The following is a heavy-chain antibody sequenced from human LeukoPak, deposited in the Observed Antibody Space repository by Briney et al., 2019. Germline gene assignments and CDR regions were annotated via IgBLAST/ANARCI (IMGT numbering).Heavy chain of an antibody. V-gene: IGHV1-24*01. D-gene: IGHD6-13*01. CDR2: FDPEDGET. CDR1: GYTLTELS. CDR3: ATVPYSRAAGGEYYFDY. J-gene: IGHJ4*02. Sequence: ASVTVSCKVSGYTLTELSTHWVRQAPGKGLEWMGGFDPEDGETIYAQKFQGRVTMTEDTSTDTAYMELSSLRSEDTAVYYCATVPYSRAAGGEYYFDYWGQGTLVTVSS.